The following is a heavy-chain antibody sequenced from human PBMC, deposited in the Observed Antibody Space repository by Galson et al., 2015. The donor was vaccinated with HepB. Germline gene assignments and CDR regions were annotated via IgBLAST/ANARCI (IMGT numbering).Heavy chain of an antibody. CDR1: GFTFSSYS. CDR2: ISSSSSYI. Sequence: SLRLSCAASGFTFSSYSMNWVRQAPGKGLEWVSSISSSSSYIYYADSVKGRFTISRDNAKNSLYLQMNSLRAEDTAVYYCARLLSSSWSYYFDYWGQGTLVTVSS. CDR3: ARLLSSSWSYYFDY. D-gene: IGHD6-13*01. V-gene: IGHV3-21*01. J-gene: IGHJ4*02.